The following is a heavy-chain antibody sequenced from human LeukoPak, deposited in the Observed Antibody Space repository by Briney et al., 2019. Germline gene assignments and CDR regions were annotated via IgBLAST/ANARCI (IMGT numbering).Heavy chain of an antibody. J-gene: IGHJ5*02. V-gene: IGHV4-59*12. CDR2: IYYGGST. Sequence: SETLSLTCTVSGGSISSYYWSWIRQPPGKGLEWIGCIYYGGSTNYNPSLKSRGTISVDTSKNQFSLKLSSVTAADTAVYYCARDSAEPAAPNWFDPWGQGTLVTVSS. CDR1: GGSISSYY. D-gene: IGHD2-2*01. CDR3: ARDSAEPAAPNWFDP.